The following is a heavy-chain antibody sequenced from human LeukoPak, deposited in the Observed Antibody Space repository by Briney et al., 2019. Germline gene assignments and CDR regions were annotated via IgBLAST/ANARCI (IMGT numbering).Heavy chain of an antibody. J-gene: IGHJ4*02. V-gene: IGHV3-33*01. D-gene: IGHD2-2*01. CDR1: GFTFSSYG. CDR2: IWYDGSNK. Sequence: GRSLRLSCAASGFTFSSYGMHWVRQAPGKGLEWVAVIWYDGSNKYYADSVKGRFTISRDNSKNTLYLQMNSLRAEDTAVYYCAREGGGYCSSTSCYYSLNSLDYWGQGTPVTVSS. CDR3: AREGGGYCSSTSCYYSLNSLDY.